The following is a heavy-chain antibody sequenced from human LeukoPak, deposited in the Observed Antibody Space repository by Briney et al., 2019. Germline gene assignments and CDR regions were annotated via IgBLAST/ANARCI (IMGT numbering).Heavy chain of an antibody. V-gene: IGHV3-66*01. CDR1: GFSVERKY. Sequence: GGSLRLSYASSGFSVERKYMAGVSEAPAKGLEGVSTILFGGGSAYEDSVKVTFTISRDNCKNMVYLQMQTLTVEDTGVYYCVRDGENYAYFDYWGQGAVVTVSS. CDR2: ILFGGGS. J-gene: IGHJ4*02. D-gene: IGHD1-7*01. CDR3: VRDGENYAYFDY.